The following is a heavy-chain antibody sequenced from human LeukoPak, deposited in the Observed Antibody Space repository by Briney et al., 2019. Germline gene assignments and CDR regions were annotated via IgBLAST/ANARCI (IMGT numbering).Heavy chain of an antibody. V-gene: IGHV3-48*04. J-gene: IGHJ4*02. CDR1: GFTFSSYS. CDR2: ISRSSTTI. CDR3: ARGYYDSSGLWRSYD. Sequence: PGGSLRLSCAASGFTFSSYSMNWVRQAPGKGLEWVSYISRSSTTIYYADSVKGRFTIPRDNAKNSLYLQMNSLRAEDTAVYYCARGYYDSSGLWRSYDWGQGTLVTVSS. D-gene: IGHD3-22*01.